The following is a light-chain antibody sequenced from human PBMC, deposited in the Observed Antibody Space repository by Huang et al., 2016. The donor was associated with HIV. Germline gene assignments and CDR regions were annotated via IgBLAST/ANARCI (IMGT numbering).Light chain of an antibody. CDR1: QSLAHSDGNTY. J-gene: IGKJ4*01. V-gene: IGKV2-30*02. CDR2: KVA. Sequence: DVVMTQPPLSLPVTLGQPASISCRSSQSLAHSDGNTYLNWFQQRQGQSPRRLIYKVAYRDSGVPERFSGSGSGTDFTLKISRVEAEDVGVYYCMQGTHWPPTFGGGTKVEIK. CDR3: MQGTHWPPT.